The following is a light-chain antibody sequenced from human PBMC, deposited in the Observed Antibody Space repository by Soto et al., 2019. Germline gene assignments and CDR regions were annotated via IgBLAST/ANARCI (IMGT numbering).Light chain of an antibody. CDR2: GDS. J-gene: IGLJ1*01. CDR1: SSNIGAGYD. V-gene: IGLV1-40*01. CDR3: GSYTTIYSYV. Sequence: QSVLTQPPSVSGAPGQRVTISCTGSSSNIGAGYDVNWYQQLPETAPKLLIFGDSNRPSGVPDRFSGSKSGTSASLVITGLQADDEADYYCGSYTTIYSYVFGLGTKVTVL.